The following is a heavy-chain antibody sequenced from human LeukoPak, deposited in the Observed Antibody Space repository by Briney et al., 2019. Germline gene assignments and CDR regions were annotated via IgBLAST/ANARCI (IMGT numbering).Heavy chain of an antibody. Sequence: PSETLSLTCTVSGYSISSGYYWGWIRQPPGKGLEWIGSIYHSGSTYYNPSLKSRVTISVDTSKNQFSLKRSSVTAADTAVYYCARVSNGAFDIWGQGTMVTVSS. CDR1: GYSISSGYY. CDR3: ARVSNGAFDI. CDR2: IYHSGST. J-gene: IGHJ3*02. D-gene: IGHD2-8*01. V-gene: IGHV4-38-2*02.